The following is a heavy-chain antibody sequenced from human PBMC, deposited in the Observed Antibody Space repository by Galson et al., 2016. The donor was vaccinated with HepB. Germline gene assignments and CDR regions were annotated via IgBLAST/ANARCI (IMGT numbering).Heavy chain of an antibody. CDR2: LSHDGVTT. CDR1: EFTFNNCP. D-gene: IGHD1-26*01. J-gene: IGHJ4*02. Sequence: SLRLSCAASEFTFNNCPLHWVRQAPGKGLEWVAVLSHDGVTTFYADSVRARFTISRDKSHTTVYLQMDGLSAEDTAVYYCAREWELGGYFDYWGQGTLVTVSS. CDR3: AREWELGGYFDY. V-gene: IGHV3-30-3*01.